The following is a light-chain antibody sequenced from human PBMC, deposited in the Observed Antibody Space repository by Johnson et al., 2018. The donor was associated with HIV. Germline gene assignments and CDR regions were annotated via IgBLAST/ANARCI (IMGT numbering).Light chain of an antibody. V-gene: IGLV1-51*02. CDR3: GTWDSSLSKV. Sequence: QSVLTQPPSVSAAPGQKVTISCSGSSSNIGNNYVSWYQQVPGTAPKLLIYENNKRPSGIPDRFSGSKSGTSATLGITGLQTGDEADYYCGTWDSSLSKVFGTGTKVTVL. CDR2: ENN. J-gene: IGLJ1*01. CDR1: SSNIGNNY.